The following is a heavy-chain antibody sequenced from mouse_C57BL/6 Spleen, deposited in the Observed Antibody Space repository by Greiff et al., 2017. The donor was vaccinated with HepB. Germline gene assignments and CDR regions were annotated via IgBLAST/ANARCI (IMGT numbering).Heavy chain of an antibody. CDR3: ARSGRNGNLFDY. CDR1: GYTFTDYY. CDR2: INPNNGGT. J-gene: IGHJ2*01. Sequence: EVKLVESGPELVKPGASVKISCKASGYTFTDYYMNWVKQSHGKSLEWIGDINPNNGGTSYNQKFKGKATLTVDKSSSTAYMELRSLTSEDSAVYYCARSGRNGNLFDYWGQGTTLTVSS. D-gene: IGHD2-1*01. V-gene: IGHV1-26*01.